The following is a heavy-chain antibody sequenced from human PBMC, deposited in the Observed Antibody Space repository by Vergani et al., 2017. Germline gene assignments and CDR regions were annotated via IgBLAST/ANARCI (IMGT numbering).Heavy chain of an antibody. D-gene: IGHD3-22*01. Sequence: QVQLQESGPGLVKPSQTLSLTCTVSGGPISSGDYYWSWIRQPPGKGLEWIGYIYYSGSTYYNPSLKSRVTISVDTSKNQFSLKLSSVTAADTAVYYCARDVGYYYDSSGYSHWYFDLWGRGTLVTVTS. J-gene: IGHJ2*01. CDR2: IYYSGST. CDR1: GGPISSGDYY. V-gene: IGHV4-30-4*08. CDR3: ARDVGYYYDSSGYSHWYFDL.